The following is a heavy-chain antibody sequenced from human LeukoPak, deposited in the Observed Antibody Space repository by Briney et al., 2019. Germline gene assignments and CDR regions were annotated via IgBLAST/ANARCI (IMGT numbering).Heavy chain of an antibody. D-gene: IGHD5-18*01. CDR1: GYTFTSYG. Sequence: ASVKVSCKASGYTFTSYGISWVRQAPGQGLEWMGWISAYNGNTNYAQKFQGRVTITADESTSTAYMELSSLRSEDTAVYYCARRDREGYSYVNFDYWGQGTLVTVSS. CDR2: ISAYNGNT. CDR3: ARRDREGYSYVNFDY. V-gene: IGHV1-18*01. J-gene: IGHJ4*02.